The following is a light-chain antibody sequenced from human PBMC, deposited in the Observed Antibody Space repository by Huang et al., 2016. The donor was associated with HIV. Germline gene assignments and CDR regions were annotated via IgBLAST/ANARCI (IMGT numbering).Light chain of an antibody. J-gene: IGKJ4*01. CDR2: DAS. CDR1: QSINTW. V-gene: IGKV1-5*01. CDR3: QQYSSFPLT. Sequence: DVRLTQSPSALSASIGDRVSIPCRASQSINTWLAWYQQKPGKAPRLLIFDASFLATGVPPKFSGSGSGTEFTLTINSLQPDTSATYYCQQYSSFPLTFGGGTKVEIK.